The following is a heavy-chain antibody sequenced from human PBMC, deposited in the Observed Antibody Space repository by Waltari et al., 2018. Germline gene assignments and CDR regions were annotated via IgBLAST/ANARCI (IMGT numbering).Heavy chain of an antibody. D-gene: IGHD1-7*01. J-gene: IGHJ2*01. CDR2: LHYGGSS. CDR1: CVAMSTSRYY. Sequence: QLQLQESGPGLVHPSETLSLTCPVSCVAMSTSRYYWCWNRQPPGNGLDWIASLHYGGSSYFNPSLKSRVTISVDTSKNQFSLKLTSVTAADTAVYYCATLPIPLELWYFDLWGRGTLVTVSS. CDR3: ATLPIPLELWYFDL. V-gene: IGHV4-39*01.